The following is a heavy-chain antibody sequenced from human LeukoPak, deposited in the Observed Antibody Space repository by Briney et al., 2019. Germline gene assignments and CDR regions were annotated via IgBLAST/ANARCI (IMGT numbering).Heavy chain of an antibody. V-gene: IGHV3-20*04. CDR2: INWNGDST. J-gene: IGHJ5*02. CDR1: EFSFGSNY. CDR3: ARDELLNRNWFDP. D-gene: IGHD3-10*01. Sequence: GGSLRLSCAASEFSFGSNYMTWVRQAPGKGLGWVSDINWNGDSTGYAHSVRGRFTISRDNSKNSVYLQMNSLRVEDTAFYYCARDELLNRNWFDPWGQGTLVTVSS.